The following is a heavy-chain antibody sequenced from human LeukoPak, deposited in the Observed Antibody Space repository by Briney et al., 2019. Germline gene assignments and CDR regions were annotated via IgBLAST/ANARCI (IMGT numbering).Heavy chain of an antibody. D-gene: IGHD3-10*01. J-gene: IGHJ4*02. Sequence: GASVKVSCKASGGTFSSYAISWVRQAPGQGLEWMGGIIPIFGTANYAQKFQGGVTITADESTSTAYMELSSLRSEDTAVYYCARVWAFGDYFDYWGQGTLVTVSS. CDR3: ARVWAFGDYFDY. CDR1: GGTFSSYA. CDR2: IIPIFGTA. V-gene: IGHV1-69*13.